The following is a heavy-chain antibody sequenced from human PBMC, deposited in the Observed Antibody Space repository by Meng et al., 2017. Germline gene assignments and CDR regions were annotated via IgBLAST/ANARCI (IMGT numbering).Heavy chain of an antibody. CDR2: INPNSGGT. CDR3: AREGYCSGGSCYGYGMDV. Sequence: ASVKVSCKASGYTFTGYYMHWVRQAPGQGLEWMGWINPNSGGTNYAQKFQGRVTMTRDTSISTAYMELSRLRSDDTAVYYCAREGYCSGGSCYGYGMDVWGQRTTVTVSS. CDR1: GYTFTGYY. J-gene: IGHJ6*02. D-gene: IGHD2-15*01. V-gene: IGHV1-2*02.